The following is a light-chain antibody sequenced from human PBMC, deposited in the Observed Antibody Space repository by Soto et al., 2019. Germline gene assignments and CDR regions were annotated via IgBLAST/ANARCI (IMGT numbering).Light chain of an antibody. CDR3: QQFNNRPPT. CDR2: GAF. J-gene: IGKJ1*01. Sequence: VMTKSKATLSVSPGERATLSCRASERFSSRLAWYQQKPGQAPRLLIYGAFTRATGIPARFSGSGSGTEFTLTISSLQSEDFAVYYCQQFNNRPPTFGQGTKVDIK. V-gene: IGKV3-15*01. CDR1: ERFSSR.